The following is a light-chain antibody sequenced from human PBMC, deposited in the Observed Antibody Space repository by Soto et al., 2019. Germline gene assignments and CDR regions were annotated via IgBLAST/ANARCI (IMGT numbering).Light chain of an antibody. V-gene: IGLV2-14*01. J-gene: IGLJ2*01. CDR2: DVS. CDR1: SNSVGGYNY. CDR3: SSYTSSSTLI. Sequence: QYALTQPASVSGSPGQSITISCTGTSNSVGGYNYVSCYQQHPGKAPKLMIYDVSNRPSGVSNRFSGSKSGNTASLTISGLQAEDEADYYCSSYTSSSTLIFGGGTKLTVL.